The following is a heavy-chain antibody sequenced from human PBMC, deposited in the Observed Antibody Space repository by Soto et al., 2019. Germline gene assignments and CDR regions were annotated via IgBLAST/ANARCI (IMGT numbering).Heavy chain of an antibody. Sequence: ASVKVSCKASGGTFSSYAISWVRQAPGQGLEWMGRIIPILGIANYAQKFQGRVTITADKSTSTAYMELSSLRSEDTAVYYCAGSVYDSSGYYTFDYWGQGTLVTVSS. CDR3: AGSVYDSSGYYTFDY. D-gene: IGHD3-22*01. CDR2: IIPILGIA. V-gene: IGHV1-69*04. CDR1: GGTFSSYA. J-gene: IGHJ4*02.